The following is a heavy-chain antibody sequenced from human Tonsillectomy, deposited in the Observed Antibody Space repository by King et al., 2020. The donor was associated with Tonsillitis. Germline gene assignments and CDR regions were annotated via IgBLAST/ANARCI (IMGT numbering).Heavy chain of an antibody. D-gene: IGHD6-19*01. Sequence: VQLVESGGGLVQPGGSLRLSCAASGFNFSDRYMDWVRQAPGKGLEWVGRTRNKAQSYTTEYAASVQGRFSISRDDSKNSVYLQMNSLQTEDTAVYFCVRVRSTGWLDYWGQGTLVTVSS. J-gene: IGHJ4*02. CDR1: GFNFSDRY. CDR3: VRVRSTGWLDY. CDR2: TRNKAQSYTT. V-gene: IGHV3-72*01.